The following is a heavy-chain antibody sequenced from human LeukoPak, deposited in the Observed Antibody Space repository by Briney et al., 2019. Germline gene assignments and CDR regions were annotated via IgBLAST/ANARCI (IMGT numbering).Heavy chain of an antibody. Sequence: GGSLRLSCAASGFTFSSYEMNWVRQAPGKGLEWVSYIGSSGSTIYYADSVKGRFTISRDNAKNSLYLQMNSLRAEDTAVYYCVAYYDILTGYSDYWGQGTLVTVSS. V-gene: IGHV3-48*03. D-gene: IGHD3-9*01. CDR3: VAYYDILTGYSDY. CDR2: IGSSGSTI. J-gene: IGHJ4*02. CDR1: GFTFSSYE.